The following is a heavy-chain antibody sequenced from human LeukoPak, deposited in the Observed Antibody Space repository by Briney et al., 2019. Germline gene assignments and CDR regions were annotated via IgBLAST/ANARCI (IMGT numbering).Heavy chain of an antibody. CDR1: GGSFSGYY. J-gene: IGHJ4*02. Sequence: PSETLSLTCAVYGGSFSGYYWSWIRQPPGKGLEWIGEINHSGSTNYNPSLKSRVTISVDTSKNQFSLKLSSVTAADTAVYYCARARYSSSWYPVYWGQGTPVTVSS. CDR2: INHSGST. V-gene: IGHV4-34*01. CDR3: ARARYSSSWYPVY. D-gene: IGHD6-13*01.